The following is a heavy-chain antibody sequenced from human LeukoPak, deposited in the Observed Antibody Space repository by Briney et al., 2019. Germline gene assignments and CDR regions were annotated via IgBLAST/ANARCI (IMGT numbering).Heavy chain of an antibody. V-gene: IGHV4-30-2*01. Sequence: SETLSLTCTVSGGSISGGGYYWSWIRQPPGKGLEWIGYIYHSGSTYYNPSLKSRVAISVDRSKNQFSLKVSSVTAADTAVYYCARRVPAATFDYWGQGTLVTVSS. D-gene: IGHD2-2*01. CDR2: IYHSGST. J-gene: IGHJ4*02. CDR1: GGSISGGGYY. CDR3: ARRVPAATFDY.